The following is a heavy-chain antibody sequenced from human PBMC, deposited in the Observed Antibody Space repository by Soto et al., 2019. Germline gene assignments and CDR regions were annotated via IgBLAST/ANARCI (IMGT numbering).Heavy chain of an antibody. J-gene: IGHJ4*02. Sequence: GESLKISCKGSGYSFAGYWIAWVRQMPGKGLELMGIIYPSDSDTRYRPSFQGQVTISADKSISSAYLQWSSLRASDTAMYYCARGGVSTRTFDYWGQGTPVTVSS. CDR3: ARGGVSTRTFDY. D-gene: IGHD3-3*01. CDR2: IYPSDSDT. V-gene: IGHV5-51*01. CDR1: GYSFAGYW.